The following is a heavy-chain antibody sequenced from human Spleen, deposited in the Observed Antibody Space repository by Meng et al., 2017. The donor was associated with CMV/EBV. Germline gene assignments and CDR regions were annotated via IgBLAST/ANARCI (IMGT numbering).Heavy chain of an antibody. CDR1: GYTFTSYD. J-gene: IGHJ5*02. V-gene: IGHV1-8*03. Sequence: SGYTFTSYDINGVRQATGQGLEWMGWMNPNSGNTGYAQKFQGRVTITRNTSISTAYMELSSLRSEDTAVYYCARGSIAVADNWFDPWGQGTLVTVSS. CDR3: ARGSIAVADNWFDP. CDR2: MNPNSGNT. D-gene: IGHD6-19*01.